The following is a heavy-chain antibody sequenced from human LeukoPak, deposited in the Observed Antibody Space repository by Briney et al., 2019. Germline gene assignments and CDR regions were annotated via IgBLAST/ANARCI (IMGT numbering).Heavy chain of an antibody. Sequence: SETLSLTCAVYGGSFSGYYWSLIRQPPGKGLEWIGEINHSGSTNYNPSLKSRVTISVDTSKNQFSLKLSSVTAADTAVYYCARLGGSFDPWGQGTLVTVSS. D-gene: IGHD1-26*01. CDR3: ARLGGSFDP. V-gene: IGHV4-34*01. CDR2: INHSGST. CDR1: GGSFSGYY. J-gene: IGHJ5*02.